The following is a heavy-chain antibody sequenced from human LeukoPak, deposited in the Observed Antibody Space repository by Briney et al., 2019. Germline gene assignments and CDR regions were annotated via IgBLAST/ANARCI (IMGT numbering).Heavy chain of an antibody. CDR1: GGSISSSSYY. V-gene: IGHV4-61*01. J-gene: IGHJ4*02. Sequence: SETLSLTCTVSGGSISSSSYYWGWIRQPPGKGLEWIGYIYYSGSTNYNPSLKSRVTISVDTSKNQFSLKLSSVTAADTAVYYCARDSYGVLFDYWGQGTLVTVSS. D-gene: IGHD4-17*01. CDR2: IYYSGST. CDR3: ARDSYGVLFDY.